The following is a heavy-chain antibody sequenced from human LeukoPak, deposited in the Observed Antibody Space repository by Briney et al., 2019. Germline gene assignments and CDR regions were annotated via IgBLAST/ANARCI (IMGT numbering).Heavy chain of an antibody. CDR1: GFTFSSYS. J-gene: IGHJ4*02. V-gene: IGHV3-48*01. CDR3: AVIDCGGDCYSPPY. CDR2: ISSSSSTI. D-gene: IGHD2-21*02. Sequence: PGGSPRLSCAASGFTFSSYSMNWVRQAPGKGLEWVSYISSSSSTIYYADSVKGRFTISRDNAKNSLYLQMNSLRAEDTAVYYCAVIDCGGDCYSPPYWGQGTLVTVSS.